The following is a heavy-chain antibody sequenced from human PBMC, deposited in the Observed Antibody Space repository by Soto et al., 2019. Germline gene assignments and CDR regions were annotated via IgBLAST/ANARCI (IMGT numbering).Heavy chain of an antibody. CDR3: ARLQAAGPEDYYYYYGMDV. Sequence: PGESLKISCKGSGYSFTSYWIGWVRQMPGKGLEWMGIIYPGDSDTRYSPSFQGQVTISADKSISTAYLQWSSLKASDTAMYYCARLQAAGPEDYYYYYGMDVWGQRTTVTVSS. V-gene: IGHV5-51*01. D-gene: IGHD6-13*01. CDR2: IYPGDSDT. CDR1: GYSFTSYW. J-gene: IGHJ6*02.